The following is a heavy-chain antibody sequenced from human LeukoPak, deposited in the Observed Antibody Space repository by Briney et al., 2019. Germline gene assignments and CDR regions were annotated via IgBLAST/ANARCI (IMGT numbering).Heavy chain of an antibody. CDR1: GFTVISSY. CDR2: IYSGGRT. D-gene: IGHD2-15*01. CDR3: ARVGCSGGSCYTQYFHH. Sequence: GGSLRLSCAASGFTVISSYMSWVRQAPGKGLEWVSLIYSGGRTEYTDSVKGRFTIYTDNSKNTLYLQMNSLRAEDTAVYYCARVGCSGGSCYTQYFHHWGQGTLVTVSP. V-gene: IGHV3-53*01. J-gene: IGHJ1*01.